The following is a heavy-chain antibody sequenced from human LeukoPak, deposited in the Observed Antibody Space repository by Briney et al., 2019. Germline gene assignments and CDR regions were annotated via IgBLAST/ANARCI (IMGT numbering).Heavy chain of an antibody. CDR1: GYNFVGYY. J-gene: IGHJ4*02. CDR3: GRDWELRFRQGGLDY. D-gene: IGHD3-3*01. Sequence: ASVKVSCKASGYNFVGYYIHWVRQAPGQGLEWMGRINPRDGETNFAQKFQGRVTMTSDTSISTAYMELSGLRSDDTAVYYCGRDWELRFRQGGLDYWGQGALVTVSS. V-gene: IGHV1-2*06. CDR2: INPRDGET.